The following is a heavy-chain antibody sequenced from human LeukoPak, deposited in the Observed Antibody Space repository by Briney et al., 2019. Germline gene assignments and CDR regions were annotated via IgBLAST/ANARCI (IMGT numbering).Heavy chain of an antibody. J-gene: IGHJ6*03. CDR3: ARARGVDYYMDV. D-gene: IGHD6-6*01. CDR2: INPSGGST. V-gene: IGHV1-46*01. Sequence: ASVKVSCKASGGTFSSYAISWVRQAPGQGLEWMGIINPSGGSTSYAQKFQGRVTMTRDMSTSTVYMELSSLRSEDTAVYYCARARGVDYYMDVWGKGTTVTVSS. CDR1: GGTFSSYA.